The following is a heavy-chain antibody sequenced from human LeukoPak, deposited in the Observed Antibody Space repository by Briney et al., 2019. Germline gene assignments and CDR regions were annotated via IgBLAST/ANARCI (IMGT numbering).Heavy chain of an antibody. V-gene: IGHV3-53*01. J-gene: IGHJ3*02. CDR1: GFTASSNY. Sequence: PGGSLRLSCAASGFTASSNYMSWVRQAPGKGLEWVSVIYSGGSTYYADSVKGRFTISRDNSKNTLYLQMNSLRAEDTAAYYCALSWRSDDAFDIWGQGTMVTVSS. CDR2: IYSGGST. CDR3: ALSWRSDDAFDI.